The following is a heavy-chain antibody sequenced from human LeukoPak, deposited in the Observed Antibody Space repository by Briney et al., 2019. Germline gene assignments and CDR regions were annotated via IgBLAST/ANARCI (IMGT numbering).Heavy chain of an antibody. J-gene: IGHJ4*02. Sequence: GGSLRLTCVGTGFTFSTYRINWVRQAPGKGLEWVSSISSSSSYIYYADSVKGRITISRDNAKNSLYLQMNSPKVEDTAVYYCDRDKAVYFDYGGQGTLVSVSS. CDR1: GFTFSTYR. CDR3: DRDKAVYFDY. CDR2: ISSSSSYI. V-gene: IGHV3-21*01.